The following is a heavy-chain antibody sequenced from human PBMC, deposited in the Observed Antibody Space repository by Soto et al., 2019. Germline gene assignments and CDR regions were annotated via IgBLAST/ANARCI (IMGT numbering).Heavy chain of an antibody. J-gene: IGHJ4*02. CDR3: APSTTAEYYFDY. CDR2: ISYDGSNK. CDR1: GFTFSSYG. D-gene: IGHD4-17*01. V-gene: IGHV3-30*03. Sequence: GGSLRLSCAASGFTFSSYGMHWVRQAPGKGLEWVAVISYDGSNKYYADSVKGRFTISRDNSKNTLYLQMNSLRAEDTAVYYCAPSTTAEYYFDYWGQGTLVTVSS.